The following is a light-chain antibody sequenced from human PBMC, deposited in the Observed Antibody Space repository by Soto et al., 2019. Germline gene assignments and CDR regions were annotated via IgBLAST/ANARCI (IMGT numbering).Light chain of an antibody. J-gene: IGLJ1*01. CDR3: SAFTGTTYA. CDR2: DVS. V-gene: IGLV2-14*01. CDR1: SSDVGGNKY. Sequence: QSALTQPASVSGSPGQSITISCTGTSSDVGGNKYVSWYQQYPGKAPKLMICDVSNRPSGVSNRVSGSKSGNTASLTISGLQAEDEADYYCSAFTGTTYAFGTGTKVTVL.